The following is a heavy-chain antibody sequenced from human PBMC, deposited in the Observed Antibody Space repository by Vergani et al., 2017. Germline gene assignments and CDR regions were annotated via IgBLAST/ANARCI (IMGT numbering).Heavy chain of an antibody. Sequence: EVQLLESGGGLVQPGGSLRLSCAASGFTFDDYAMHWVRQAPGKGLEWVSGISWNSGSIGYADSVKGRFTISRDNAKNSLYLQMNSLRAEDTALYYCAKDQGAVTRSYFDYWGQGTLVTVSS. CDR2: ISWNSGSI. J-gene: IGHJ4*02. CDR1: GFTFDDYA. V-gene: IGHV3-9*01. CDR3: AKDQGAVTRSYFDY. D-gene: IGHD4-17*01.